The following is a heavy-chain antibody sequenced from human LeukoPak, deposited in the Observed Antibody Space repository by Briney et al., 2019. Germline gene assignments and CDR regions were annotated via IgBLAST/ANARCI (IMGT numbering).Heavy chain of an antibody. J-gene: IGHJ4*02. V-gene: IGHV3-30*02. Sequence: GGSLRLSCAASGFTFSSYGMHWVRQAPGKGLEWVAFIRYDGSNKYYADSVKGRFTISRDNSKNSLYLQMNSLRTEDTALYYCAKASPVDGDYFDYWGQGTLVTVSA. CDR3: AKASPVDGDYFDY. CDR2: IRYDGSNK. CDR1: GFTFSSYG. D-gene: IGHD4-17*01.